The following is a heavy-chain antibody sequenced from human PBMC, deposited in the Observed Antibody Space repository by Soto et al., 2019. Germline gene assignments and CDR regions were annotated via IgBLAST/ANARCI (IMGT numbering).Heavy chain of an antibody. D-gene: IGHD3-16*02. CDR1: GFTFSSYA. CDR3: AKALGELSPESYDY. V-gene: IGHV3-66*01. J-gene: IGHJ4*02. Sequence: GGSLRLSCAASGFTFSSYAMSWVRQAPGKGLEWVSVIYSGGSTYYADSVKGRFTISRDNSKNTLYLQMNSLRPEDTAVYYCAKALGELSPESYDYWGQGTLVTVSS. CDR2: IYSGGST.